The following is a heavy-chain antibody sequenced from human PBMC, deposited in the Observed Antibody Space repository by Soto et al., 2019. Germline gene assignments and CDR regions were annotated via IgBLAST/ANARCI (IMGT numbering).Heavy chain of an antibody. CDR3: ARERRTLYGMDV. V-gene: IGHV3-23*01. CDR2: IVAGGHTT. J-gene: IGHJ6*02. CDR1: GFTFSSSA. Sequence: GGSLRLSCVGSGFTFSSSAMSWVRQAPGKGLEWVSAIVAGGHTTYYADSVKGRFTISRDNSENTLYLQMNSLRAEDTAVYYCARERRTLYGMDVWGQGTTVTVSS.